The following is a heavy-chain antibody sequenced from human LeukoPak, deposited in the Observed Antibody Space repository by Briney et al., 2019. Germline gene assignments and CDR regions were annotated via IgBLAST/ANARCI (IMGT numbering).Heavy chain of an antibody. CDR2: ISYDGSNK. CDR1: GFTFSSYG. J-gene: IGHJ4*02. CDR3: AKKRYSSGWLLDY. D-gene: IGHD6-19*01. V-gene: IGHV3-30*18. Sequence: GRSLRLSCAASGFTFSSYGMHWVRQAPGKGLEWVAVISYDGSNKYYADSEKGRFTISRDNSKNTLYLQMNSLRAEDTAVYYCAKKRYSSGWLLDYWGQGTLVTVSS.